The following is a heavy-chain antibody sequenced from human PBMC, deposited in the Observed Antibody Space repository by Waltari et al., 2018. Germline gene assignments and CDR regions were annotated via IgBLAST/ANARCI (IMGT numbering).Heavy chain of an antibody. CDR2: INTDTFNP. J-gene: IGHJ4*02. CDR1: GYTFTTYA. D-gene: IGHD2-21*01. V-gene: IGHV7-4-1*02. Sequence: QVQLVQSGSELQTPGTSVRISCKASGYTFTTYAMNWVRQAPGQGLEWMGWINTDTFNPMYAQDFTGRIVFSLDTSVSTAYLQINNLEAEDTATYYCARARNCGAYSCYSDYWGQGTLVTVSS. CDR3: ARARNCGAYSCYSDY.